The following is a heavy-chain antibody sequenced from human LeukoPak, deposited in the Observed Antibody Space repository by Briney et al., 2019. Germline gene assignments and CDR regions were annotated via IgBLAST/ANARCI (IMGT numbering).Heavy chain of an antibody. Sequence: GGSLRLSCAASGFTFSSYAMSLVRQAPGKGLEWVSANSGSGGNTYYADSVKGRFTISRDNSKNTLSLQMNSLRAEDTAVYYCATQISESYSSWFDPWGQGTLVTVSS. CDR2: NSGSGGNT. D-gene: IGHD1-26*01. CDR1: GFTFSSYA. V-gene: IGHV3-23*01. CDR3: ATQISESYSSWFDP. J-gene: IGHJ5*02.